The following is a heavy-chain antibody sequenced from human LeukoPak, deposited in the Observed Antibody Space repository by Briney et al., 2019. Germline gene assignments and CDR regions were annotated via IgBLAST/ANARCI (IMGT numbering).Heavy chain of an antibody. Sequence: GGSLRLSCAASGFTFSMYSMNWVRQAPGKGLEWVSSISSSSSYIYYADSVKGRFTISRDNAKNSLYLQMNSLRAEDTAVYYCARDRTTIFDYWGQGTLVTVSS. D-gene: IGHD1-7*01. CDR3: ARDRTTIFDY. J-gene: IGHJ4*02. CDR2: ISSSSSYI. V-gene: IGHV3-21*01. CDR1: GFTFSMYS.